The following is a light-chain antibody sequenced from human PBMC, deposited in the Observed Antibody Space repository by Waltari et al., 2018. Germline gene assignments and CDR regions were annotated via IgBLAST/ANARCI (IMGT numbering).Light chain of an antibody. V-gene: IGKV3-20*01. CDR1: QSVSNRY. J-gene: IGKJ1*01. Sequence: EIVLTQSPGTLSLSPGERATLSCRASQSVSNRYLAWYQQKPGQAPRFLIYGASSRATGIPDRFSGSGSGTDFTLTISRLEPEDFAVYYCQKYGSSPKTFGQGTKVEIK. CDR3: QKYGSSPKT. CDR2: GAS.